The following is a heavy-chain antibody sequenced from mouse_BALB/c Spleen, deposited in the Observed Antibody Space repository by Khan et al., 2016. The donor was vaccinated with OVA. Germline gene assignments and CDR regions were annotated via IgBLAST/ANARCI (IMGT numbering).Heavy chain of an antibody. Sequence: EVQLQESGPGLVKPSQSLSLTCTVTGYSITSDYAWNWIRQFPGNKLEWMGFISYSGNTNYNPSLKSRISITRAPSKNQFFLQLNSVPTEDTATYYCARVYGGDFDYWGQGTTLTVSS. CDR1: GYSITSDYA. J-gene: IGHJ2*01. V-gene: IGHV3-2*02. D-gene: IGHD2-10*02. CDR3: ARVYGGDFDY. CDR2: ISYSGNT.